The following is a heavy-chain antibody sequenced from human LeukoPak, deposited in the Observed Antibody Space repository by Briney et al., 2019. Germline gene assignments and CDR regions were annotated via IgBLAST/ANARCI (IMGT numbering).Heavy chain of an antibody. D-gene: IGHD6-13*01. CDR3: VKSFSSGWYAGFDY. Sequence: GGSLRLSCSASGFTFSSYGMYWVRQPPGKGLEYVSVISSNGGTTDYAHSVKGRFTISRDNSKNTLYLQMSSLRPEDTAVYYCVKSFSSGWYAGFDYWGQGTLVTVSS. J-gene: IGHJ4*02. CDR2: ISSNGGTT. V-gene: IGHV3-64D*06. CDR1: GFTFSSYG.